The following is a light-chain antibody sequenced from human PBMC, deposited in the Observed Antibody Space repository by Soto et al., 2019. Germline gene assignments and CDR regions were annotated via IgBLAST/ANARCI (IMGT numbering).Light chain of an antibody. CDR3: CSYALVTRSGTGV. Sequence: QSALTQPASVSGSPGQSITISCTGTSSDVGSYNLVSWYQQNPGKAPKLMIYEGTKRPSGVSDRFSGSKSGNTASMTISGLRAEDEDDYYCCSYALVTRSGTGVFGGGTKLTVL. V-gene: IGLV2-23*01. J-gene: IGLJ3*02. CDR1: SSDVGSYNL. CDR2: EGT.